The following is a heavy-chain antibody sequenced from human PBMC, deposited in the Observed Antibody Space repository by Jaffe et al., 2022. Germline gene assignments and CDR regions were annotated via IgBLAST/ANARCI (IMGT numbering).Heavy chain of an antibody. CDR2: IDWDDDK. Sequence: QVTLRESGPALVKPTQTLTLTCTFSGFSLSTSGMCVSWIRQPPGKALEWLALIDWDDDKYYSTSLKTRLTISKDTSKNQVVLTMTNMDPVDTATYYCARTQGSGYDYTAFDYWGQGTLVTVSS. CDR3: ARTQGSGYDYTAFDY. J-gene: IGHJ4*02. V-gene: IGHV2-70*01. D-gene: IGHD5-12*01. CDR1: GFSLSTSGMC.